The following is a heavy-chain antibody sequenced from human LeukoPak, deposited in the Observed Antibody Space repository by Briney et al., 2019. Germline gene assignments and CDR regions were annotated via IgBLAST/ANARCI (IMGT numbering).Heavy chain of an antibody. CDR1: GGSISSYY. D-gene: IGHD5-24*01. J-gene: IGHJ4*02. CDR2: IYYSGST. V-gene: IGHV4-59*12. Sequence: SETLSLTCTVSGGSISSYYWSWIRQTPGKGLEWIGYIYYSGSTNYNPSLKSRVTISVDTSKNQFSLKLSSVTAADTAVYYCARGSDRDGYNLWGQGTLVTVSS. CDR3: ARGSDRDGYNL.